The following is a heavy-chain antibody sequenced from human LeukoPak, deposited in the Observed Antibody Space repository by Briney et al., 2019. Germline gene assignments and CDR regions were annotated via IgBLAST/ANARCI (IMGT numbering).Heavy chain of an antibody. J-gene: IGHJ6*03. Sequence: ASVKVSCKASGYTFTSYGISWVRQAPGQGLEWMGWISAYNGNTNYAQKLQGRVTMTTDTSTSTAYMELGSLRSDDTAVYYCAREQWLATAPVYYYYYMDVWGKGTTVTVSS. D-gene: IGHD6-19*01. CDR2: ISAYNGNT. CDR3: AREQWLATAPVYYYYYMDV. V-gene: IGHV1-18*01. CDR1: GYTFTSYG.